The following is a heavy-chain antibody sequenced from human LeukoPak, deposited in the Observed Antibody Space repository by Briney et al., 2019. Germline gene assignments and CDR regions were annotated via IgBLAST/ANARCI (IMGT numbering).Heavy chain of an antibody. CDR1: GYTFTSYG. CDR3: ARDYRPKYYYDSSGYYGWFDP. Sequence: ASVKVSCKASGYTFTSYGISWVRQAPGQGLEWMGWISAYNGNTNYAQKLQGRVTMTTDTSTSTAYMELRSLRSDDTAVYYCARDYRPKYYYDSSGYYGWFDPWGQGTLVTVSS. D-gene: IGHD3-22*01. V-gene: IGHV1-18*01. CDR2: ISAYNGNT. J-gene: IGHJ5*02.